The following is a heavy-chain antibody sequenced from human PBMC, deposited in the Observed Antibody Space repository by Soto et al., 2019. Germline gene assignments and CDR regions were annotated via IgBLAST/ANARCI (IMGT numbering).Heavy chain of an antibody. CDR3: ARVGVQRLVVPADIRAFDI. CDR1: GYTFTSYA. D-gene: IGHD2-2*01. CDR2: INAGNGNT. V-gene: IGHV1-3*01. J-gene: IGHJ3*02. Sequence: ASVKVSCKASGYTFTSYAMHWVRQAPGQRLEWMGWINAGNGNTKYSQKFQGRVTITRDTSASTAYMELSSLRSEDTAVYYCARVGVQRLVVPADIRAFDIWGQGTMVTVSS.